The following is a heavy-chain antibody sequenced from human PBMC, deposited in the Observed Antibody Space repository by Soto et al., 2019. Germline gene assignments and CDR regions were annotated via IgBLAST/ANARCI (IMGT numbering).Heavy chain of an antibody. D-gene: IGHD3-22*01. CDR3: ARPTYYYDSSGYRPQYYFDY. J-gene: IGHJ4*02. V-gene: IGHV4-4*08. CDR2: IYSSGST. CDR1: GGSISSYY. Sequence: PSETLSLTCTVSGGSISSYYWSWIRQSPEKGLEWIGYIYSSGSTNYNPSLNSRVTISVDTSKNQFSLKLSSVTAADTAVYYCARPTYYYDSSGYRPQYYFDYWGQGTLVTVSS.